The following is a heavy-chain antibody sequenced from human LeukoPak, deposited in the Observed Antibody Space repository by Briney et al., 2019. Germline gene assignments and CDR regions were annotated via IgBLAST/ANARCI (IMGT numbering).Heavy chain of an antibody. Sequence: GGSLRLSCAASGFTFSSYGMHWVRQAPGKGLEWVAVISYDGSNKYYADSVKGRFTISRDNSKNTLYLQMNSLRAEDTAVYYCAKAPSWFGEFEYYYYMDVWGKGTTVTVSS. J-gene: IGHJ6*03. CDR1: GFTFSSYG. CDR3: AKAPSWFGEFEYYYYMDV. V-gene: IGHV3-30*18. CDR2: ISYDGSNK. D-gene: IGHD3-10*01.